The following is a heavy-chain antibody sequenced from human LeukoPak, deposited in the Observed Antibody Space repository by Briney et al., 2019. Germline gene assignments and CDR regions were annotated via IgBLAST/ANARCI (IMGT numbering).Heavy chain of an antibody. CDR1: GFTFSDYY. CDR2: ISGSGSTI. J-gene: IGHJ4*02. V-gene: IGHV3-11*04. CDR3: ARYLNSGPEDF. D-gene: IGHD1-26*01. Sequence: GGSLRLSCAASGFTFSDYYMSWIRQAPGKGLEWVSYISGSGSTIYYADSVKGRFTISRDNAKNSLYLQMNSLRAEDTAVYYCARYLNSGPEDFWGRGTLVTVSS.